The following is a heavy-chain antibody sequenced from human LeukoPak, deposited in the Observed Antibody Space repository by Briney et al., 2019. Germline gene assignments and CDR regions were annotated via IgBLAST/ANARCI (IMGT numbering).Heavy chain of an antibody. CDR2: IYSGGST. J-gene: IGHJ4*02. V-gene: IGHV3-53*01. D-gene: IGHD2-2*01. Sequence: GGSLRLSCAASGFTFSSYGMHWVRQAPGKGLEWVSVIYSGGSTYYADSVKGRFTISRDNSKNTLYLQMNSLRAEDTAVYYCARGNHCGSFSCALDYWGQGTLVTVSS. CDR3: ARGNHCGSFSCALDY. CDR1: GFTFSSYG.